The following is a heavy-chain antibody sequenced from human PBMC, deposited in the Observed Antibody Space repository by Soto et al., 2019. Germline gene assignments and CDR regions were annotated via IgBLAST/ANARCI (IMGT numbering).Heavy chain of an antibody. CDR1: GFTFSSYN. CDR3: ARVSGFSSTSVDY. V-gene: IGHV3-33*01. D-gene: IGHD6-13*01. Sequence: QVQLVESGGAVVQPGRSLRLSCGAFGFTFSSYNMHWVRQAPGRGLEWVSFILYDGSNELYADSVKGRFTISRDNSKNTLYLQMNSLRPEDTAVYYCARVSGFSSTSVDYWGQGTLVTVSS. J-gene: IGHJ4*02. CDR2: ILYDGSNE.